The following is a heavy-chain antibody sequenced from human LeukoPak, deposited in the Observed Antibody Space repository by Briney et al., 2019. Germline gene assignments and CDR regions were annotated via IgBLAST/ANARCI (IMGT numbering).Heavy chain of an antibody. CDR3: AKDNSLDTAMVVEN. Sequence: GGSLRLSCAASGFTFDDYAMHWVRQAPGKGLEWVSGISWNSGSIGYADSVKGRFTISRDNAKNSLYLQMNSLRAEDTALYYFAKDNSLDTAMVVENCGEGTPVTVSS. J-gene: IGHJ4*02. V-gene: IGHV3-9*01. CDR2: ISWNSGSI. CDR1: GFTFDDYA. D-gene: IGHD5-18*01.